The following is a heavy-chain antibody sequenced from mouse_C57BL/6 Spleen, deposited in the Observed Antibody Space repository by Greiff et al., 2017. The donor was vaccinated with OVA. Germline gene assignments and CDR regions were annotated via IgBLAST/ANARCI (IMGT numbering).Heavy chain of an antibody. D-gene: IGHD4-1*01. J-gene: IGHJ2*01. CDR3: TTFAWGY. CDR1: GFNITAAA. CDR2: IDPENGDT. V-gene: IGHV14-4*01. Sequence: VQLQQSGAELVRPGASVKLSCTASGFNITAAASPGLPKKTEQRMKQKTWIDPENGDTEYASKFQGKATITADTSSNTAYLQLSSLTSEDTAVYYCTTFAWGYWGQGTTLTVSS.